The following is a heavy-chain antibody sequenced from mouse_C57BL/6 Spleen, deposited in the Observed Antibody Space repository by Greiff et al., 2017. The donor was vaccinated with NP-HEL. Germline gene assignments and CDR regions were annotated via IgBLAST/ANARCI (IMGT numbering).Heavy chain of an antibody. D-gene: IGHD3-2*02. J-gene: IGHJ3*01. CDR2: IWSDGST. CDR3: ARHEGKSSGYRTWFAY. CDR1: GFSLTSYG. V-gene: IGHV2-6-1*01. Sequence: VQLQESGPGLVAPSQSLSITCTVSGFSLTSYGVHWVRQPPGKGLEWLVVIWSDGSTTYNSALKSRLSISKDNSKSQVFLKMNSLQTDDTAMYYCARHEGKSSGYRTWFAYWGQGTLVTLSA.